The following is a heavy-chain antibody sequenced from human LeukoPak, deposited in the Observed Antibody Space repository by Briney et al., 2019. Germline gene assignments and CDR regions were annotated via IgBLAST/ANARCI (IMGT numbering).Heavy chain of an antibody. CDR1: GGSFRGYY. D-gene: IGHD3-22*01. CDR2: IYYSGST. Sequence: PSETLSLTCTVPGGSFRGYYWSWIRQPPGKGLEWIGYIYYSGSTQYNPSLKSRVTISVDTSKNQFSLKLSSVTAADTAVYYCATMGDSSAFPRFDSWGQGTLVTVSS. CDR3: ATMGDSSAFPRFDS. V-gene: IGHV4-59*08. J-gene: IGHJ4*02.